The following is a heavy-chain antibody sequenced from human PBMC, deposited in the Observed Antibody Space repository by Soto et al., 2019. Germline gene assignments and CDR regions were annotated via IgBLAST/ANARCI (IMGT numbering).Heavy chain of an antibody. CDR2: ISAYNGNT. CDR1: GYTFTSYG. CDR3: VRAKQQVVLQVSGIDV. D-gene: IGHD2-8*01. Sequence: ASVKVSCKASGYTFTSYGISWVRQAPGQGLEWMGWISAYNGNTNYAQKLQGRVTMTTDTSTSTAYMELRSLRSDDTAVYYCVRAKQQVVLQVSGIDVWGQGTAVTVSS. J-gene: IGHJ6*02. V-gene: IGHV1-18*01.